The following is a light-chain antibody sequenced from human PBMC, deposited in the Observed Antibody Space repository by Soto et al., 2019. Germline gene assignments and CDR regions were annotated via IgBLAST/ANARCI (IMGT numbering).Light chain of an antibody. CDR1: SSNIGAGYD. Sequence: QSVLAQPPSVSGAPGQRVTISCTGSSSNIGAGYDVPWYQQLPGTAPKLLIYANGNRPSGVSDRFSGSKSGTSASLSITGLQAEDDADYYCQSYDRSMSGYVLGTGTKVTVL. V-gene: IGLV1-40*01. CDR3: QSYDRSMSGYV. J-gene: IGLJ1*01. CDR2: ANG.